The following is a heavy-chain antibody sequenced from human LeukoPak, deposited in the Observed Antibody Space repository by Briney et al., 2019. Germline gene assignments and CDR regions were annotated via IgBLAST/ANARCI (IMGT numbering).Heavy chain of an antibody. J-gene: IGHJ4*02. CDR3: ARYCSGGSCYLDY. V-gene: IGHV4-39*01. CDR1: GGSISSSSYY. Sequence: SETLSLTCTVSGGSISSSSYYWGWIRQPPGKGLEWIGSIYYSGSTYDNPSLKSRVTISVDTSKNQFSLKLSSVTAADTAVYYCARYCSGGSCYLDYWGQGTLVTVSS. CDR2: IYYSGST. D-gene: IGHD2-15*01.